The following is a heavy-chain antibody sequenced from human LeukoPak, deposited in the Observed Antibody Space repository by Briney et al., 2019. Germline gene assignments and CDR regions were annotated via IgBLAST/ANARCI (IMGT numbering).Heavy chain of an antibody. Sequence: ASVRVSCKASGYTFTDYYLHWVRQAPGQGLEWTGWINPNGGGTNYAQNFQGRVTMTRDTSISTTYMELRSLRSDDTAVYYCAKSMSGGLGFFQSWGQGTLVTVSS. J-gene: IGHJ1*01. V-gene: IGHV1-2*02. CDR1: GYTFTDYY. D-gene: IGHD2-15*01. CDR2: INPNGGGT. CDR3: AKSMSGGLGFFQS.